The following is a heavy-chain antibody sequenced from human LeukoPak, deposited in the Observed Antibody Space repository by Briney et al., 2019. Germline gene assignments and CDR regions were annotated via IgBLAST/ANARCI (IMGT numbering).Heavy chain of an antibody. J-gene: IGHJ1*01. CDR2: IYYGGST. V-gene: IGHV4-39*07. D-gene: IGHD2-15*01. CDR1: GGSISSSDCY. Sequence: PSETLSLTCTVSGGSISSSDCYWGWIRQPPGKGLEWIGIIYYGGSTYYTDYNPSLKSRITISADTSKNQFSLNLSSVTAADTAVYYCARDIGTRKFFHYWGQGTLVTVSS. CDR3: ARDIGTRKFFHY.